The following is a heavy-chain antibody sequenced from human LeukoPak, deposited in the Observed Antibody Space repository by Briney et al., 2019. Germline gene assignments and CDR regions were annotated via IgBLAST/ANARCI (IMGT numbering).Heavy chain of an antibody. V-gene: IGHV4-59*08. CDR2: IYYSGST. CDR1: GGSISSYY. CDR3: ARRPRGRYYDSSGYPFDY. J-gene: IGHJ4*02. D-gene: IGHD3-22*01. Sequence: SETLSFTCTVSGGSISSYYWSWIRQPPGKGLEWIGYIYYSGSTNYNPSLKSRVTISVDASKNQFSLKLSSVTAADTAVYYCARRPRGRYYDSSGYPFDYWGQGTLVTVSS.